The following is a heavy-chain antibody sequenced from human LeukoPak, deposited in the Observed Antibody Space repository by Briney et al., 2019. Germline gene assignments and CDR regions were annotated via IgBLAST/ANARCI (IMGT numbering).Heavy chain of an antibody. CDR3: ARPGRGALFEY. CDR1: GYRFSDYW. D-gene: IGHD3-10*01. CDR2: IYPSDSDA. Sequence: GESLKISCKVSGYRFSDYWIGWVRQMPGKGLEWMGIIYPSDSDAKYSPSLQGHVSISADKSISTAYLQWSSLKASDTAMYYCARPGRGALFEYWGQGTLVTVS. V-gene: IGHV5-51*01. J-gene: IGHJ4*02.